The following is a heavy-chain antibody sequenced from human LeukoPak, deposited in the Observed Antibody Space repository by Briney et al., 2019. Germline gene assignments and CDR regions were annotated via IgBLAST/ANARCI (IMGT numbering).Heavy chain of an antibody. CDR2: TYYSGST. CDR3: ARVRTVATTYYFDC. D-gene: IGHD5-12*01. V-gene: IGHV4-59*01. CDR1: GGSISSYY. Sequence: SETLSLTCTVSGGSISSYYWSWIRQPPGKGLEWIGYTYYSGSTNYNPSLKSRVTISVDTSKNQFSLKLSSVTAADTAVYYCARVRTVATTYYFDCWGQGTLVTVSS. J-gene: IGHJ4*02.